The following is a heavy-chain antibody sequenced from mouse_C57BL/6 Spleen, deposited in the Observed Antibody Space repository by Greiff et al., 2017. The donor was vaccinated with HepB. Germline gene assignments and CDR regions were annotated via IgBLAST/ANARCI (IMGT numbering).Heavy chain of an antibody. CDR2: ISSGGDYI. D-gene: IGHD2-4*01. J-gene: IGHJ1*03. V-gene: IGHV5-9-1*02. CDR1: GFTFSSYA. Sequence: EVKLMESGEGLVKPGGSLKLSCAASGFTFSSYAMSWVRQTPEKRLEWVAYISSGGDYIYYADTVKGRFTISRDNARNTLYLQMSSLKSEDTAMYYCTREDMITTRWYFDVWGTGTTVTVSS. CDR3: TREDMITTRWYFDV.